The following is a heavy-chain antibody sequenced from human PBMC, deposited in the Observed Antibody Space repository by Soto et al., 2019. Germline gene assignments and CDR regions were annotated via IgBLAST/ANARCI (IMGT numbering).Heavy chain of an antibody. CDR2: ISYDGSNK. V-gene: IGHV3-30*18. Sequence: GGSLRPSCAASGFTFSSYGMHWVRQAPGKGLEWVAVISYDGSNKYYADSVKGRFTISRDNSKNTLYLQMNSLRAEDTAVYYCAKDRSIAAAGYYYYYGMDVWGQGTTVTVSS. D-gene: IGHD6-13*01. CDR1: GFTFSSYG. CDR3: AKDRSIAAAGYYYYYGMDV. J-gene: IGHJ6*02.